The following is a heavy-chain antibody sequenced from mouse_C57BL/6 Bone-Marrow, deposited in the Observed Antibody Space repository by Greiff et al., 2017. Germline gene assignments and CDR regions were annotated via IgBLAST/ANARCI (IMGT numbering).Heavy chain of an antibody. CDR2: IDPENGDT. D-gene: IGHD4-1*01. Sequence: VQLQQSGAELVRPGASVKLSCTASGFNIKDDYMHWVKQRPEQRLEWIGWIDPENGDTEYASKFQGQATITADTSSNTAYLQISSLTSEGNAVYDCTRNWDEGYWYFDVGGTGTTGTVSS. V-gene: IGHV14-4*01. CDR1: GFNIKDDY. CDR3: TRNWDEGYWYFDV. J-gene: IGHJ1*03.